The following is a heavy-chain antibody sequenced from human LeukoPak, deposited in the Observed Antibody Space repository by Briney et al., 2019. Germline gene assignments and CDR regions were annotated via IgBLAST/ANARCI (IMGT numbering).Heavy chain of an antibody. Sequence: GRSLRPSCAASGFTFSSYAMHWVRQAPGKGLEWVAVISYDGSNKYYADSVKGRFTISRDNSKNTLYLQMNSLRAEDTAVYYCASGSYSGYWGQGTLVTVSS. J-gene: IGHJ4*02. CDR2: ISYDGSNK. CDR1: GFTFSSYA. V-gene: IGHV3-30-3*01. CDR3: ASGSYSGY. D-gene: IGHD1-26*01.